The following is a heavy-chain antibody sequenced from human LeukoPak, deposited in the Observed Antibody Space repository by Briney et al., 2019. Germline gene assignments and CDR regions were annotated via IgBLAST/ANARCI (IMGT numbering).Heavy chain of an antibody. CDR3: TRITAVAGNPYYYYGMAV. V-gene: IGHV3-49*04. CDR1: GFTFGDYA. D-gene: IGHD6-19*01. Sequence: GSLRLACTASGFTFGDYAMSWVRQAPGKGLEWVGFIRSKAYGGTTEYAASVKGRFTISRDDSKSIAYLQMNSLKTEDTAVYYCTRITAVAGNPYYYYGMAVGGQGTTVTVSS. J-gene: IGHJ6*02. CDR2: IRSKAYGGTT.